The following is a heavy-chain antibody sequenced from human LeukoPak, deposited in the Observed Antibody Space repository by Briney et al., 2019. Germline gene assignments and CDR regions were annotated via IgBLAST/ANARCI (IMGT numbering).Heavy chain of an antibody. CDR2: ISSSSSTI. CDR3: AKDKWRTMVRGVTFDI. CDR1: GFTFSSYS. J-gene: IGHJ3*02. D-gene: IGHD3-10*01. V-gene: IGHV3-48*01. Sequence: PGGSLRLSCAASGFTFSSYSMNWVRQAPGKGLEWVSYISSSSSTIYYADSVKGRFTISRDNAKNSLYLQMNSLRAEGTAVYYCAKDKWRTMVRGVTFDIWGQGTMVTVSS.